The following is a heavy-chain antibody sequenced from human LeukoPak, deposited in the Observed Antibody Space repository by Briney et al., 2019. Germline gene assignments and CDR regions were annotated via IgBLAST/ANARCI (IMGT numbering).Heavy chain of an antibody. J-gene: IGHJ4*02. CDR2: IWYDGSNK. CDR3: ASIARDGSGSFDY. CDR1: GFTFSSYG. Sequence: PGRSVRLSCAASGFTFSSYGMHWVRQAPGKGLEWVAVIWYDGSNKYYADSVKGRFTISRDNSKNTLYLQMNSLRAEDTAVYYCASIARDGSGSFDYWGQGTLVTVSS. V-gene: IGHV3-33*01. D-gene: IGHD3-10*01.